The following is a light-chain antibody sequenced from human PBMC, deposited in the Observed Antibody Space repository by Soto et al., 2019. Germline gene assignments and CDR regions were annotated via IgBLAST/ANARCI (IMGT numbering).Light chain of an antibody. CDR1: SSDVGSYNL. Sequence: QSALTQPASVSGSPGQSITISCTGTSSDVGSYNLVSWYQQHPGKAPKLMIYEVSKRPSGVSNRFSGSKSGNTASLTISGLQAEDEADYYCVSYAGSSTVVFGGGTKVTVL. V-gene: IGLV2-23*02. CDR2: EVS. CDR3: VSYAGSSTVV. J-gene: IGLJ2*01.